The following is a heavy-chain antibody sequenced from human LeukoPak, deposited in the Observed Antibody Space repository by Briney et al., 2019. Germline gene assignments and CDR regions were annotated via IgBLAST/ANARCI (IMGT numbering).Heavy chain of an antibody. Sequence: PGGSLRLSCAASGFTFTTYAMSWVRQAPGRGLEWVPAISGNGTYIYYADSVSGRFTVSRDNSKNTLYLQMNSLRGEDTAVYYCAKAVASGGSFDYWAQGTLVTVSS. V-gene: IGHV3-23*01. J-gene: IGHJ4*02. CDR3: AKAVASGGSFDY. CDR1: GFTFTTYA. D-gene: IGHD6-19*01. CDR2: ISGNGTYI.